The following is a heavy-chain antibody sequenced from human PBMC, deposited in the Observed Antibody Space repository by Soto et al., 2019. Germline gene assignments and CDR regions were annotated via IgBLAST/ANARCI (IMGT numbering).Heavy chain of an antibody. CDR3: ARDRFTVTGGYYYYYGMDV. CDR2: ISAYNGNT. CDR1: GYTFTSYG. J-gene: IGHJ6*02. Sequence: ASVKVSCKASGYTFTSYGISWVRQAPGQGLEWMGWISAYNGNTNYAQKLQGRVTMTTDTSTSTAYMELRSLRSDDTAVYYCARDRFTVTGGYYYYYGMDVWGQGTKVTVSS. D-gene: IGHD3-22*01. V-gene: IGHV1-18*01.